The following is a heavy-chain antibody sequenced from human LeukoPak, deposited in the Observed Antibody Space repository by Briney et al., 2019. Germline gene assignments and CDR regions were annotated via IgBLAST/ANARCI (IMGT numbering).Heavy chain of an antibody. V-gene: IGHV1-18*01. CDR1: GYTFTRYG. Sequence: APVKVSCKPSGYTFTRYGISWVRQAPGQGLGWMGWISAFNGKTNYPQKLQGRVTMTTDTSTSTAYRELRSLRSDDTALYYCARDGMIDVVVLWVGGMDGWGQGTTVTVSS. J-gene: IGHJ6*01. D-gene: IGHD3-22*01. CDR2: ISAFNGKT. CDR3: ARDGMIDVVVLWVGGMDG.